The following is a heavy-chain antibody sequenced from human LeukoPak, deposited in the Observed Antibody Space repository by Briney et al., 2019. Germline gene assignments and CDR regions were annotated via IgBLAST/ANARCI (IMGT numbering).Heavy chain of an antibody. J-gene: IGHJ4*02. CDR3: AREGAAARAYYFDY. V-gene: IGHV4-31*03. CDR2: IYYSGST. D-gene: IGHD6-6*01. Sequence: SQTLSLTCTVSGGSISSGGYYWSWIRQHPGKGLEWIGYIYYSGSTYCNPSLKSRVTISVDTSKNQFSLKLSSVTAADTAVYYCAREGAAARAYYFDYWGQGTLVTVSS. CDR1: GGSISSGGYY.